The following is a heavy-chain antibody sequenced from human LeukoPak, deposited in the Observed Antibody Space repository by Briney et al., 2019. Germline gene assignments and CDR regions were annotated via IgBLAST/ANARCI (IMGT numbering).Heavy chain of an antibody. CDR1: VYTFTVYY. Sequence: ASVKVSSKASVYTFTVYYMHWVRQAPGQGLEWMGWINPNNGDTTYAQNFQGRVTMTRDTSISTAYMELSRLRSDDTAMYYCARDQGRLVLRVVFDYWGQGTLLTVSS. J-gene: IGHJ4*02. CDR2: INPNNGDT. V-gene: IGHV1-2*02. D-gene: IGHD3-10*01. CDR3: ARDQGRLVLRVVFDY.